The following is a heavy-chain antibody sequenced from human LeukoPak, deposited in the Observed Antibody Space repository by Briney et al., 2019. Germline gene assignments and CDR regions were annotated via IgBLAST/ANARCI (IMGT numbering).Heavy chain of an antibody. CDR3: AVPRLWGRGPFDY. D-gene: IGHD3-16*01. CDR2: IIPILGIA. CDR1: GGTFSSYA. V-gene: IGHV1-69*04. J-gene: IGHJ4*02. Sequence: SVKVSCKASGGTFSSYAIIWVRQAPGQGLEWMGRIIPILGIANYAQKFQGRVTITADKSTSTAYMELSSLRSEDTAVYYCAVPRLWGRGPFDYWGQGTLVTVSS.